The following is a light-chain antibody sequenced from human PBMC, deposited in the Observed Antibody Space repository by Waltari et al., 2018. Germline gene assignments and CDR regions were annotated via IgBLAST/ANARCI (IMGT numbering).Light chain of an antibody. J-gene: IGLJ1*01. Sequence: QSALTQTDSVSGSPGQSITISCTGPNSDIGSFNLVSWYQQHPGKAPKLMIYEVSQRPSGVSNRFSGSKSANTASLTISGLQAEDEADYYCCSYAGTIPFVFGTGTKVTVL. CDR2: EVS. CDR3: CSYAGTIPFV. V-gene: IGLV2-23*02. CDR1: NSDIGSFNL.